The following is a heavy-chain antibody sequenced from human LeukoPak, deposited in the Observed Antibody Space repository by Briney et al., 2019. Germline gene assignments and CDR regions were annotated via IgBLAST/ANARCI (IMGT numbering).Heavy chain of an antibody. J-gene: IGHJ4*02. CDR1: GFSFTYHG. D-gene: IGHD7-27*01. CDR3: SRDLSWGFDY. V-gene: IGHV3-30*02. Sequence: GGSLRLSCAASGFSFTYHGMHWVRQAPGKWLEWVAFINNDARNKYFADSVKGRFTISRDNSKNIVSLQMNSLRADDSALYYCSRDLSWGFDYWGQGTLVTVSS. CDR2: INNDARNK.